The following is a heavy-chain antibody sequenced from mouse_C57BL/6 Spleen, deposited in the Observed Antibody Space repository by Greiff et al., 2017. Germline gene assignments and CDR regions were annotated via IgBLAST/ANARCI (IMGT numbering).Heavy chain of an antibody. CDR3: ARGEGNCYAMDY. J-gene: IGHJ4*01. V-gene: IGHV1-64*01. CDR2: IHPNSGST. D-gene: IGHD2-1*01. CDR1: GYTFTSYW. Sequence: VKLQQPGAELVKPGASVKLSCKASGYTFTSYWMHWVKQRPGQGLEWIGMIHPNSGSTNYNEKFKSKATLTVDKSSSTAYMQLSSLTSEDSAVYYCARGEGNCYAMDYWGQGTSVTVSS.